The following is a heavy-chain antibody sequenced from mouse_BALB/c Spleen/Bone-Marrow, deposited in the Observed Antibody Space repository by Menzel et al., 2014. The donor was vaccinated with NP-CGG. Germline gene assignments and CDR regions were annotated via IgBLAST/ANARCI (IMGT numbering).Heavy chain of an antibody. Sequence: QVQLQQPGAELVRPGASVKLSCKASGYTFTSYWINWVKQRPGQGLEWIGNIYPSDSYTNYNQKFKDKATLTVDKSSSTAYMQLSSPTSEDSAVYYCTRRDRYDYYAMDYWGQGTSVTVSS. CDR1: GYTFTSYW. CDR2: IYPSDSYT. D-gene: IGHD2-14*01. J-gene: IGHJ4*01. CDR3: TRRDRYDYYAMDY. V-gene: IGHV1-69*02.